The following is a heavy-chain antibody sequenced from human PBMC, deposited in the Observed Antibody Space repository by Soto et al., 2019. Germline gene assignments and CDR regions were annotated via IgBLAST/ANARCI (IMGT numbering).Heavy chain of an antibody. D-gene: IGHD3-22*01. Sequence: VASVKVSCKASGYTFTGYYMHWVRQAPGQGLEWMGWINPNSGGTNYAQKFQGRVTMTRDTSISTAYMELSRLRSDDTAVYYCARDFTHYYDSSGYYQPYFDYWGQGTLVTVSS. J-gene: IGHJ4*02. CDR3: ARDFTHYYDSSGYYQPYFDY. CDR2: INPNSGGT. CDR1: GYTFTGYY. V-gene: IGHV1-2*02.